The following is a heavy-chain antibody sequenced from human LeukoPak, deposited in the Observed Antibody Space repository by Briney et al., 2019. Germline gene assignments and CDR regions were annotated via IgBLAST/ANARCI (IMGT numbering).Heavy chain of an antibody. CDR1: GYTFNRYD. CDR2: MNPNRLIT. CDR3: ARGRWELLHYYYYMDV. J-gene: IGHJ6*03. Sequence: ASXKVSCKASGYTFNRYDINWVRQATGQGLEWMGWMNPNRLITCYAHKFQCRVTMTMHTSISTAYMELSSLISEDTAVYYCARGRWELLHYYYYMDVWGKGTTVTVSS. V-gene: IGHV1-8*01. D-gene: IGHD1-26*01.